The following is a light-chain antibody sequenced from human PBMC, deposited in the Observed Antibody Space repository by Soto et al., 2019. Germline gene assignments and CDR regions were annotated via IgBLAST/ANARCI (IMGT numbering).Light chain of an antibody. Sequence: ESVLTQSPGSLSLSPGETATLSFRASQSITTNYLAWYQQKPRQAPRLVIYGASITATGVPDRFSGSGSGTEFTLTITRLEAEDFAVYYCQQYGTSPLVYTFGQGTKLAV. J-gene: IGKJ2*01. CDR2: GAS. CDR3: QQYGTSPLVYT. CDR1: QSITTNY. V-gene: IGKV3-20*01.